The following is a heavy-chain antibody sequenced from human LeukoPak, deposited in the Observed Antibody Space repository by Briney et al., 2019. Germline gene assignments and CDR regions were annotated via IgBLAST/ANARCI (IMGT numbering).Heavy chain of an antibody. J-gene: IGHJ6*03. CDR2: TNPNSGNT. V-gene: IGHV1-8*01. CDR1: GYTFTSYD. D-gene: IGHD2-2*01. CDR3: ARRGECGTICYHIYYMDV. Sequence: GASVKVSCKASGYTFTSYDINWVRQATGQGLEWMGCTNPNSGNTGYAQKFQGRVTMTRNTSISTAYKELSSLRSEDTAVYYCARRGECGTICYHIYYMDVWGKGTTVTVSS.